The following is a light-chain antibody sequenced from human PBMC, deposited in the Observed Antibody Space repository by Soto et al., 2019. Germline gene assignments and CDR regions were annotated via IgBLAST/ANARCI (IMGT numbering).Light chain of an antibody. CDR1: QNIFNF. CDR2: SAS. J-gene: IGKJ1*01. CDR3: QQSYSLPT. Sequence: DIQMTQSPSSLSASVGDRVTISCRASQNIFNFLGWYQQKPGTAPTLLISSASTLQSGVPRRFSGGGSGTDFSLTISSLQPEDSATYYCQQSYSLPTFGQGTKVDIK. V-gene: IGKV1-39*01.